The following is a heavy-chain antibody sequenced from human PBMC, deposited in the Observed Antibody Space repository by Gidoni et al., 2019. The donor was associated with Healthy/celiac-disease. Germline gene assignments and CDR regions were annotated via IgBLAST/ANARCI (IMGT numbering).Heavy chain of an antibody. J-gene: IGHJ4*02. Sequence: QVQMVQSGAGAKKPDASATVYCKTSASAFTSNGINWVRQATGQGLEWMGWMNPKINNKGYAQMFQGTVTMTRNTSISTAYMELSSLKSEDTAVYYCARGLGYCSSTSCYTWVYWGQGTLVTVSS. CDR3: ARGLGYCSSTSCYTWVY. CDR1: ASAFTSNG. D-gene: IGHD2-2*02. CDR2: MNPKINNK. V-gene: IGHV1-8*02.